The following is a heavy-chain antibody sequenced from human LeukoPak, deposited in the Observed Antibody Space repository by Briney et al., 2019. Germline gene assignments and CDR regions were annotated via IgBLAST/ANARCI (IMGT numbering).Heavy chain of an antibody. CDR1: GFTFSYYA. Sequence: GGSLRLSCSASGFTFSYYAMHWVRQAAGKGLEFVSGISSNGGSTYYADSLKGRFTVSRDNSNNTLYLQMSSLRAEDTAIYYCAKGPTYDSLPYYFDYWGQRTLVSDSS. CDR2: ISSNGGST. J-gene: IGHJ4*02. CDR3: AKGPTYDSLPYYFDY. D-gene: IGHD3-22*01. V-gene: IGHV3-64D*09.